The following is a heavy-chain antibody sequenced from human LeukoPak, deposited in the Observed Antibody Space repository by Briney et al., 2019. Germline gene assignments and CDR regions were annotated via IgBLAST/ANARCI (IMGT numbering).Heavy chain of an antibody. CDR2: INPNSGRT. CDR1: GYTFTSSD. Sequence: ASVKVSCKASGYTFTSSDINWVRHAPGQGLEWMGWINPNSGRTGYAQKFQGRVTMTANTSINTAYMELSRLRFDDTAVYYCARGRSGLAAAGTYDYWGQGTLITVSS. J-gene: IGHJ4*02. CDR3: ARGRSGLAAAGTYDY. D-gene: IGHD6-13*01. V-gene: IGHV1-8*01.